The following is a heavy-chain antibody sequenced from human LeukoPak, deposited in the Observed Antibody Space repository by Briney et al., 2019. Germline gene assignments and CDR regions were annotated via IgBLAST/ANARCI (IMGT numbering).Heavy chain of an antibody. D-gene: IGHD3/OR15-3a*01. J-gene: IGHJ4*02. Sequence: GSPRPPRSTFGFTFRSYCKNWVRQTPGKGLEWVSSISSNSGYKYYADSVKGRFTISRDNAKNSLYLQMNILRAEDTAVYYCARGLSWTVDYWGQGTLVTVCS. CDR3: ARGLSWTVDY. CDR2: ISSNSGYK. CDR1: GFTFRSYC. V-gene: IGHV3-21*01.